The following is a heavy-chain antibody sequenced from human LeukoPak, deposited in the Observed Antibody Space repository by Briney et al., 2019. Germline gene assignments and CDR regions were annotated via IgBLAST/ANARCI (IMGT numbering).Heavy chain of an antibody. CDR2: ISSSSSYI. CDR3: ARDPYYYDSSGYYYVGYFQH. V-gene: IGHV3-21*01. J-gene: IGHJ1*01. CDR1: GFTFSSYA. Sequence: PGGSLRLSCAASGFTFSSYAMNWVRQAPGKGLEWVSSISSSSSYIYYADSAKGRFTISRDNSKNTLYLQMNSLRAEDTAVYYCARDPYYYDSSGYYYVGYFQHWGQGTLVTVSS. D-gene: IGHD3-22*01.